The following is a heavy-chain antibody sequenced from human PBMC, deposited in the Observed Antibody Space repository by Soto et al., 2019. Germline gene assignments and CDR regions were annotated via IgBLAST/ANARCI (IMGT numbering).Heavy chain of an antibody. CDR3: AREQYNWKL. CDR2: VYHTGNT. V-gene: IGHV4-59*02. J-gene: IGHJ4*02. Sequence: SETLSLTCSVSGVSVTSYYWTWIRHPPGKGLGWIGYVYHTGNTYYNPSLKSRVTISLDTSKNQVSLRLRSVTAADTAVYYCAREQYNWKLWGQGTLVTVSS. D-gene: IGHD1-20*01. CDR1: GVSVTSYY.